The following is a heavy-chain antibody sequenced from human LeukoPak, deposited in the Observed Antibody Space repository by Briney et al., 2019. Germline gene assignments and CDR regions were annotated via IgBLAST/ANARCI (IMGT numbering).Heavy chain of an antibody. V-gene: IGHV4-34*01. CDR3: ARVTTVAKQFDY. D-gene: IGHD4-23*01. J-gene: IGHJ4*02. CDR2: INHSGST. Sequence: PSETLSLTCAVYGGSFSGYYWSWIRQPPGKGLEWIGEINHSGSTYYNPSLKSRVTISVDRSENQFSLKLSSVTAADTAVYYCARVTTVAKQFDYWGQGTLVTVSS. CDR1: GGSFSGYY.